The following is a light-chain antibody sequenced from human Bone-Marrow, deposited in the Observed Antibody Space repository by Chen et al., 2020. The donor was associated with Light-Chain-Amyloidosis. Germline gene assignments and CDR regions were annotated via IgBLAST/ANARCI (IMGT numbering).Light chain of an antibody. V-gene: IGLV6-57*01. CDR2: EDD. CDR1: SGSIATNY. J-gene: IGLJ3*02. Sequence: NFMLTQPHSVSDSPGKTVIISCTRRSGSIATNYVQWYHPRPGSSPTTVIYEDDQRPSGVPDRFSGSIDRSSNSASLTISGLKTEDEADYYCQSYQGSSQGVFGGGTKLTVL. CDR3: QSYQGSSQGV.